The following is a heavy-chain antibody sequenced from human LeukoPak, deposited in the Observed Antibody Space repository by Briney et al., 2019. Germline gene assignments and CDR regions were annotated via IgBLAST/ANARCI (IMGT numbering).Heavy chain of an antibody. Sequence: SETLSLSCAVYGWSVSGNYWSWIRQPPGKGLEWIGDINRSGSTNYNPSVKSRVTISVDTSKNQFSLNLSTVTAADTAVYYCAKQSSNYDGAGSYEGAREDDYWGQGTVVTVSA. D-gene: IGHD3-10*01. V-gene: IGHV4-34*01. CDR3: AKQSSNYDGAGSYEGAREDDY. CDR2: INRSGST. J-gene: IGHJ4*02. CDR1: GWSVSGNY.